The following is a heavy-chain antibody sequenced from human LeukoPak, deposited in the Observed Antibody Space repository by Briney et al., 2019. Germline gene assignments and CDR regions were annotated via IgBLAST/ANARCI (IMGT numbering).Heavy chain of an antibody. Sequence: PGGSLRLSCAASGFIFSSYAMSWVRQAPGKGLEWVSGISYSGGRTYYADSVKGRFTISRDNSKNTVYLQMNSLRVEDTAVYYCAKEVSNGDYNIPGYYYNGMDVWGQGTTVTVSS. D-gene: IGHD4-17*01. J-gene: IGHJ6*02. V-gene: IGHV3-23*01. CDR2: ISYSGGRT. CDR1: GFIFSSYA. CDR3: AKEVSNGDYNIPGYYYNGMDV.